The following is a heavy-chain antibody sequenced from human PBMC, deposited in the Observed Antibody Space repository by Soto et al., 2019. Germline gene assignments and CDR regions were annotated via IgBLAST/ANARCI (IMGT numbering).Heavy chain of an antibody. CDR3: ARVTPQLVTMILVPTGHYFDY. V-gene: IGHV4-31*03. CDR1: GGSISSGGYY. J-gene: IGHJ4*02. CDR2: IYYSGST. D-gene: IGHD3-22*01. Sequence: SETLSLTCTVSGGSISSGGYYWSWIRQHPGKGLEWIGYIYYSGSTYYNPSLKSRVTISVDTSKNQFSLKLSSVTAEDTAVYYSARVTPQLVTMILVPTGHYFDYWGQGTLVTVSS.